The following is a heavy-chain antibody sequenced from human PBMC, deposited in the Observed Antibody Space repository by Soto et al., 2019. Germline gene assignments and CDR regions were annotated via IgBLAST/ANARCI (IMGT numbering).Heavy chain of an antibody. V-gene: IGHV1-24*01. D-gene: IGHD4-17*01. Sequence: ASVKGSCKVSGYTLTGLAMHWVRQAPGKGLEWMGGFDPEDGETIYAQKFQGRVTMTEDTSTDTAYMELSSLRSEDTAVYYCATVGGDYENWFDPWGQGTRVTVSS. CDR2: FDPEDGET. CDR3: ATVGGDYENWFDP. CDR1: GYTLTGLA. J-gene: IGHJ5*02.